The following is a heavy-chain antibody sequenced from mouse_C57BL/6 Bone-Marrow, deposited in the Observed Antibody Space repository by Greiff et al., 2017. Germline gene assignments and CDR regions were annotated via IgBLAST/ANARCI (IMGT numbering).Heavy chain of an antibody. V-gene: IGHV14-4*01. Sequence: VQLQQSGAELVRPGASVKLSCTASGFNIKDDYMHWVKQRPEQGLEWIGWIDPENGDTAYASKFQGKATITAYTSSNTAYLQLSSLTSEDTAVYYCTTFYGSSYLRYFDVWGTGTTVTVSS. CDR2: IDPENGDT. D-gene: IGHD1-1*01. CDR3: TTFYGSSYLRYFDV. J-gene: IGHJ1*03. CDR1: GFNIKDDY.